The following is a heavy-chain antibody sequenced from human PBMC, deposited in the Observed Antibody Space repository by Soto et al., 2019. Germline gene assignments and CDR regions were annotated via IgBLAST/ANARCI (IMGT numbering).Heavy chain of an antibody. CDR1: GFTFSSYW. D-gene: IGHD3-22*01. CDR2: INSDGSST. J-gene: IGHJ4*02. V-gene: IGHV3-74*01. Sequence: EVQLVESGGGLVQPGGSLRLSCADSGFTFSSYWMHWVRQAPGKGLVWVSRINSDGSSTNYADSVKGRFTISRDNAKNTLYPQMNSLRVDDTAVYYCTRKYNYESSGYYYWGQGNLVTVPS. CDR3: TRKYNYESSGYYY.